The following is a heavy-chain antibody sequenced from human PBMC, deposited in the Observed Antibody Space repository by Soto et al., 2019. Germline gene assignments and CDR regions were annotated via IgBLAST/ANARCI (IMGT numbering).Heavy chain of an antibody. CDR1: GYTFTSYG. D-gene: IGHD3-22*01. V-gene: IGHV1-18*01. CDR3: ARDPYYYESSGPGWFDP. CDR2: ISAYNGNT. Sequence: QVQLVQSGAEVKKPGASVKVSCKASGYTFTSYGISWVRQAPGQGLEGMGWISAYNGNTNYAQKLQGRVTMTTDTSTSTAYMELRSLRSDDTAVYYCARDPYYYESSGPGWFDPWGQGTLVTVSS. J-gene: IGHJ5*02.